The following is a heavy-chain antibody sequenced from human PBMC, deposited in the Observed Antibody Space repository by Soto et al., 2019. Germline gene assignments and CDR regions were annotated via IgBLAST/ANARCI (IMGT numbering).Heavy chain of an antibody. V-gene: IGHV4-34*01. D-gene: IGHD3-10*01. Sequence: SETLSLTCAVYGGSFSGYYWTWIRQPPGTGLEWIGEINHSGSTNYNPSLKSRVTISVDTSKNQFSLKLSSVTAADTAVYYCARSLDYGSGHRGYFDYWGQGTLVTVSS. CDR3: ARSLDYGSGHRGYFDY. CDR1: GGSFSGYY. J-gene: IGHJ4*02. CDR2: INHSGST.